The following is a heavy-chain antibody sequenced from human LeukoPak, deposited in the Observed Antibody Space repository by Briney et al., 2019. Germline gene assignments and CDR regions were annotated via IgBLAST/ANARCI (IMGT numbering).Heavy chain of an antibody. CDR3: ASSYYDGFDY. D-gene: IGHD3-22*01. CDR1: GGSFSGYY. V-gene: IGHV4-34*01. Sequence: SETLSLTCAVYGGSFSGYYWSWIRQPPGKGLEWIGEINHSGSTNYNPSLKSRVTISVDTSKNQFSLKLSSVTAADTAVYYCASSYYDGFDYWGQGTLVTVSS. J-gene: IGHJ4*02. CDR2: INHSGST.